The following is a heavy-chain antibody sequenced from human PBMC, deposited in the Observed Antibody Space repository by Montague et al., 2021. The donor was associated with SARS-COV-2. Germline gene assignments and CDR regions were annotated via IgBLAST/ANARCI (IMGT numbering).Heavy chain of an antibody. CDR2: IIGNSGII. CDR1: GVTFDAFA. V-gene: IGHV3-9*01. CDR3: AKIGRSSWFKGWFED. Sequence: SLRLSCAASGVTFDAFAMHWVRQPPGKGLEWVTGIIGNSGIIGYAGSVQGRFTISRDNAMNALYLQMNSLRAEDTAFYYCAKIGRSSWFKGWFEDWGQGTLVTVSS. J-gene: IGHJ4*02. D-gene: IGHD6-13*01.